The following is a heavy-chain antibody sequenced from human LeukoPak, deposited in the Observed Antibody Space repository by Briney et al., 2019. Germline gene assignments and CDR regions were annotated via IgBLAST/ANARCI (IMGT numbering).Heavy chain of an antibody. Sequence: GGSLRLSCAASGFTFSSHGMSWVRQAPGKGLEWVSTISGSGDNTYYADSVKGRFTISRDNSKNTLYLQMNSLRSDDTAVYYCARDHYDILTGYYTNFDYWGQGTLVTVSS. J-gene: IGHJ4*02. D-gene: IGHD3-9*01. CDR2: ISGSGDNT. V-gene: IGHV3-23*01. CDR1: GFTFSSHG. CDR3: ARDHYDILTGYYTNFDY.